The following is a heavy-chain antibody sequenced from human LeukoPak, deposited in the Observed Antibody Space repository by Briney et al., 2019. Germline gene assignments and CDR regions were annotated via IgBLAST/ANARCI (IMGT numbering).Heavy chain of an antibody. CDR3: AASGVPASSGRIGY. Sequence: GGSLRLSCAASGFTFSNYWMFWVRQVPGKGLVWVSRINSDGSSTNYADFVKGRFTISRDNAKNTLYLQMNSLGADDTAVYYCAASGVPASSGRIGYWGQGTLVTVSS. CDR1: GFTFSNYW. V-gene: IGHV3-74*01. D-gene: IGHD3-10*01. CDR2: INSDGSST. J-gene: IGHJ4*02.